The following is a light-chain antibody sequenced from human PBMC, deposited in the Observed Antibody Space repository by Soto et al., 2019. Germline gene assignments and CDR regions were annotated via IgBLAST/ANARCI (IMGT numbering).Light chain of an antibody. J-gene: IGKJ2*01. CDR2: GAS. Sequence: EVVLTQSPATLSLSPGERATLSCRASQGIKDYVAWFQQKPGQAPRLLIYGASNRATGIPARFSGSGSGTDYTLTISSLEAEDFAVYYCQHRDNWSYIFGQGTKVDIK. CDR1: QGIKDY. CDR3: QHRDNWSYI. V-gene: IGKV3D-11*01.